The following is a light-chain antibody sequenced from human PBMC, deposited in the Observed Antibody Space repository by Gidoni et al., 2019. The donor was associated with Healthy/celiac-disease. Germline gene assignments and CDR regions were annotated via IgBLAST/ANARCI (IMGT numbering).Light chain of an antibody. V-gene: IGKV1-33*01. Sequence: DIQMTQSPSPLSASVGDRVTITCQASQDISNYLNWYQQKPGKAPKLLIFDASNLETGVPSRFSGSGSGTDFTFTISSLQPEDIATYYCQQYDNLPWTFGQGTKVDIK. CDR1: QDISNY. CDR3: QQYDNLPWT. CDR2: DAS. J-gene: IGKJ1*01.